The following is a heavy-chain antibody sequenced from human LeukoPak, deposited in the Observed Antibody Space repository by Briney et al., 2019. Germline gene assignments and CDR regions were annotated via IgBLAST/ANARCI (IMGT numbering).Heavy chain of an antibody. J-gene: IGHJ4*02. CDR2: YSGGTT. V-gene: IGHV3-66*02. CDR1: GFTVSSTY. CDR3: ASGTQLWHGGY. Sequence: GGSLRLSCAASGFTVSSTYMSWVRQASGKGREWVSAYSGGTTYYADSVKGRLTISRDNSKNTLYLQMNSLRAEDTAVYYCASGTQLWHGGYWGQGTLVTVSS. D-gene: IGHD5-18*01.